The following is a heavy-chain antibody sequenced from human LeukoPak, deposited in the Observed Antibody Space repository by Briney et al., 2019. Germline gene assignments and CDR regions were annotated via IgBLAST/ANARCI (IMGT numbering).Heavy chain of an antibody. V-gene: IGHV1-46*01. D-gene: IGHD3-10*01. CDR3: ARGPRITLVRGGQWYYYMDV. CDR2: INPSGGST. J-gene: IGHJ6*03. CDR1: GYSFTSYY. Sequence: ASVKVSCKASGYSFTSYYMHWVRQAPGQGLEWMGIINPSGGSTNYAQKFQGRVTMTRDTSTSTVYMELSSLRSEDTAVYYCARGPRITLVRGGQWYYYMDVWGEGTTVTISS.